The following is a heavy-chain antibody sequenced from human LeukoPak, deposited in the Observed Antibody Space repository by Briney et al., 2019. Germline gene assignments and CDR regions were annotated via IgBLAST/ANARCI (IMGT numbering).Heavy chain of an antibody. CDR1: GGSFSGYY. V-gene: IGHV4-34*01. CDR3: ARSDDYGDYGGAFDY. D-gene: IGHD4-17*01. CDR2: INHSGST. Sequence: PSETLSPTCAVYGGSFSGYYWSWIRQPPGKGLEWIGEINHSGSTNYNPSLKSRVTISVDTSKNQFSLKLSSVTAADTAVYYCARSDDYGDYGGAFDYWGQGTLVTVSS. J-gene: IGHJ4*02.